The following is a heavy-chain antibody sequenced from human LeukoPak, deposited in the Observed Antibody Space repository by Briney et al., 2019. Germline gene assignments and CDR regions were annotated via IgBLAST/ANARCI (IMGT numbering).Heavy chain of an antibody. CDR2: FDPEDGET. V-gene: IGHV1-24*01. CDR3: ATERAGIVGASYFDY. CDR1: GYTLTELS. J-gene: IGHJ4*02. D-gene: IGHD1-26*01. Sequence: ASVKVSCKVSGYTLTELSMHWVRQAPGKGLEWMGGFDPEDGETIYAQKFQGRVTMTEGTSTDTAYMELSSLRSEDTAVYYCATERAGIVGASYFDYWGQGTLVTVSS.